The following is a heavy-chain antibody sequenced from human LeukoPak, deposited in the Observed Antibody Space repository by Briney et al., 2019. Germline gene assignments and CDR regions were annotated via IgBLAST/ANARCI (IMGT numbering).Heavy chain of an antibody. V-gene: IGHV1-8*01. CDR2: MNPNSGNT. J-gene: IGHJ6*02. Sequence: ASVKVSCKASGYTFTSYDINWVRQATGQGLEWVGWMNPNSGNTGYAQKFQGRVTMTRNTSISTAYMELSSLRSEDTAVYYCARVGYYYDSSGYSHYYYYYGMDVWGQGTTVTVSS. CDR3: ARVGYYYDSSGYSHYYYYYGMDV. D-gene: IGHD3-22*01. CDR1: GYTFTSYD.